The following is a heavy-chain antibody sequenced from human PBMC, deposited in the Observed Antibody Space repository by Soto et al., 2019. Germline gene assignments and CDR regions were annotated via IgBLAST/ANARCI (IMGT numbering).Heavy chain of an antibody. CDR1: GYTFTSYG. D-gene: IGHD4-17*01. CDR2: ISPLKGRT. V-gene: IGHV1-18*04. J-gene: IGHJ1*01. Sequence: QVPLVQSGPDLKRPGASMKVSCKASGYTFTSYGISWVRQAPGQGLEWMAWISPLKGRTQYSQKAQGRVTLSTDTSSNTAYMEMTTPRVDETAVYYCAMDYGDRPEYFQHWGQGTLVTVS. CDR3: AMDYGDRPEYFQH.